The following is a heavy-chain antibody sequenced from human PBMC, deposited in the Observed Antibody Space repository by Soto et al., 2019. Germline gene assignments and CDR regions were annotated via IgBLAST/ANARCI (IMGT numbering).Heavy chain of an antibody. D-gene: IGHD2-15*01. V-gene: IGHV4-34*01. Sequence: TSETLSLTCAVYGGSFSGYYWSWIRQPPGKGLEWIGEINHSGSTNYNPSLKSRVTISVDTSKNQFSLKLNSVTAADTAVYYCARAVVVVAAIRYNWFDPWGQGTLVTVSS. CDR2: INHSGST. CDR3: ARAVVVVAAIRYNWFDP. CDR1: GGSFSGYY. J-gene: IGHJ5*02.